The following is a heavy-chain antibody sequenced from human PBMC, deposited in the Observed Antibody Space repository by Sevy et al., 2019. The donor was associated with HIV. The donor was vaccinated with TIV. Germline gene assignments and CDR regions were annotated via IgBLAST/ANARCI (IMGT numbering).Heavy chain of an antibody. Sequence: ASVKVSCKASGYTFTSYRVSWVRQAPGQGLEWMGWISAHNGDTHYAQKFQCRVTMTTDTPTSTAYMDLRSLRSDDTAVYYCARAYCSGGSCYSLAYWGQGTLVTVSS. V-gene: IGHV1-18*01. CDR2: ISAHNGDT. D-gene: IGHD2-15*01. CDR1: GYTFTSYR. J-gene: IGHJ4*02. CDR3: ARAYCSGGSCYSLAY.